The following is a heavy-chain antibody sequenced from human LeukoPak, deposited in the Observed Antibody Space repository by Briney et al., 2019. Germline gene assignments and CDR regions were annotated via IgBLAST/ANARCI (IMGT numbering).Heavy chain of an antibody. D-gene: IGHD2-2*01. CDR1: GDSVSSDSAA. CDR2: TYYRSRWYS. V-gene: IGHV6-1*01. CDR3: ARGSSASRGFAP. J-gene: IGHJ5*02. Sequence: SQTLSLTCAISGDSVSSDSAAWNWIRQSPSRGLEWLGGTYYRSRWYSDYAVSVRGRITINPDTYKKQFTLQLNSVTPEDTAVYYCARGSSASRGFAPWGQGTLVTVSS.